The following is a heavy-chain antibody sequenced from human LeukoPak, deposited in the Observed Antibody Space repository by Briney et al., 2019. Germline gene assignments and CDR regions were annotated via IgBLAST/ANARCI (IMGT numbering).Heavy chain of an antibody. Sequence: PGGSLRLSCAASGFTFSSYGMHWVRQAPGKGLEWVAVIWYDGSNKYYADSVKGRFTISRDNSKNTLYLQMNSLRAEDTAVYCCARVRGYSGYDHPFDYWGQGTLVTVSS. J-gene: IGHJ4*02. D-gene: IGHD5-12*01. CDR2: IWYDGSNK. CDR1: GFTFSSYG. CDR3: ARVRGYSGYDHPFDY. V-gene: IGHV3-33*01.